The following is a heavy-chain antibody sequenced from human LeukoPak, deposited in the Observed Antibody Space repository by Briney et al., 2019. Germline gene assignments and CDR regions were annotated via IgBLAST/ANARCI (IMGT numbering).Heavy chain of an antibody. D-gene: IGHD3-22*01. CDR2: IYYNGGT. CDR3: ARAGSGYSFDI. J-gene: IGHJ3*02. Sequence: SETLSLTCAVSGGSISSYYWSWIRQPPGKGLEWIGYIYYNGGTNYNPSLESRVTMSVDTSKEQFSLKLNSVTAADTAVFYCARAGSGYSFDIWGQGTMVTVSS. CDR1: GGSISSYY. V-gene: IGHV4-59*01.